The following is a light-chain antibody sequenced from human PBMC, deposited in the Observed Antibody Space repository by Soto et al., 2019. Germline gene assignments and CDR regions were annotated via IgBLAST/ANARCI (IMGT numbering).Light chain of an antibody. CDR3: QQYSNWPPIT. CDR2: DTS. Sequence: ETVMTQSQCTLSVSLGQRPTLSCRASQSVSIHLAWYQQKPGQAPRLPXYDTSTRATGIPARFSGSGSGTEFTPTISSLQSQDFAVYYCQQYSNWPPITFGQGTRLEIK. J-gene: IGKJ5*01. CDR1: QSVSIH. V-gene: IGKV3-15*01.